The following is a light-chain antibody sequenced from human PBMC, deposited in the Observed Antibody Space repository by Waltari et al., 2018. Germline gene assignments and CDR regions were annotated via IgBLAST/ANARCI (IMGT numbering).Light chain of an antibody. CDR1: QDIYIH. Sequence: DIQMTQSPSSLSASVGDRVTITCRASQDIYIHLAWYQQKPGKVHKLLIYGASTLHSVVPSRFSGRGSGTDFTLTISSLQPEDFATYYCQKYNDVPQPFGGGTKVEMK. CDR3: QKYNDVPQP. CDR2: GAS. J-gene: IGKJ4*01. V-gene: IGKV1-27*01.